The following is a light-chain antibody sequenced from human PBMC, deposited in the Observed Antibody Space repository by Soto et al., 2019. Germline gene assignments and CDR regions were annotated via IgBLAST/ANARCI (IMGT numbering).Light chain of an antibody. Sequence: EIVLTQSPGTLSLSPGERATLSCRASQSVLSRYLAWYQQKPGQAPRLLIYGTSSRATGIPDRFRGSGSGTDFTLTISRLEPEAFAVDYCQHFDSLSWTFGHGTKVEVK. V-gene: IGKV3-20*01. CDR3: QHFDSLSWT. CDR1: QSVLSRY. CDR2: GTS. J-gene: IGKJ1*01.